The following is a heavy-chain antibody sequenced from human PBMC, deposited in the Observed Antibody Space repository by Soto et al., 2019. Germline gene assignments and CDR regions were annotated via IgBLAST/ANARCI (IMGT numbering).Heavy chain of an antibody. V-gene: IGHV1-69*06. D-gene: IGHD3-16*01. J-gene: IGHJ6*02. CDR2: IIPLFGTT. CDR3: ARAVLSSSRPSYYEYGMDV. Sequence: QVQLVQSGAEVKRPGSSVKVSCKTSGGTFSSNSINWVRQAPGQGLEWMGSIIPLFGTTDYAQNFQGRVTISADKFTNTAYMELSSLRSEDTAVYFCARAVLSSSRPSYYEYGMDVWGQGTTVIVSS. CDR1: GGTFSSNS.